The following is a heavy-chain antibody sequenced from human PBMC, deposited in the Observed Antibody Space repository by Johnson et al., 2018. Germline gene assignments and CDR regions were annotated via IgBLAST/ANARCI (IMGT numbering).Heavy chain of an antibody. J-gene: IGHJ3*02. CDR3: ARSDYQGAGTYTSFDAFDI. D-gene: IGHD3-10*01. Sequence: QVQLQESGPGLVKPSETXSLTCTVFGGYITTHYWSWLRQPPGKELECIGYIRYSGNTHYNPSLESRVRISLDTSKHQFSLNLSSVPSADTALDYCARSDYQGAGTYTSFDAFDIWGQGTMVTVS. V-gene: IGHV4-59*11. CDR1: GGYITTHY. CDR2: IRYSGNT.